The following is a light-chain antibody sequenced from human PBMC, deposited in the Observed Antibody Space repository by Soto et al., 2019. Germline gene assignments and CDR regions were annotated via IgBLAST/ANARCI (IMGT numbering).Light chain of an antibody. CDR2: DVS. V-gene: IGLV2-14*01. CDR3: SSYTSSSTLV. J-gene: IGLJ2*01. Sequence: QSALTQPASVSGSPGQSITISCTGTTSDVGGYTFVSWYQQHPGKAPKLMIYDVSNRPSGVSNRFSGSKSGNTASLTISGLQAEDEGDYYCSSYTSSSTLVFGGGTKLTVL. CDR1: TSDVGGYTF.